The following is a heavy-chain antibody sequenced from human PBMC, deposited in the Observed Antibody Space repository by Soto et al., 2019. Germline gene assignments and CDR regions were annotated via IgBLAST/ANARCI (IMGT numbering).Heavy chain of an antibody. Sequence: ASVKVSCKASGYIFTNYYMHWVRQAPGQGLEWMGTINAGGGYTTYAQRFQGRVTMTRDTSTGTVSMELSSLRYEDTALYYCTRGGAIVVVTALDYWGQG. V-gene: IGHV1-46*03. J-gene: IGHJ4*02. CDR2: INAGGGYT. D-gene: IGHD2-21*02. CDR3: TRGGAIVVVTALDY. CDR1: GYIFTNYY.